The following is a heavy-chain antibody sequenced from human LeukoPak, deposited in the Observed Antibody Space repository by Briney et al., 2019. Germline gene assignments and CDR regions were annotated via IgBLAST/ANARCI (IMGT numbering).Heavy chain of an antibody. CDR3: ARDDRIAAAGTFDY. D-gene: IGHD6-13*01. CDR1: GFTFTSYT. J-gene: IGHJ4*02. Sequence: GGSLRLSCAASGFTFTSYTMSWVRQAPGKALEWVSSLSSSTNYIYYADSVTGRFTISRDDAQNSLYLQMNSLSAEDTAIYYCARDDRIAAAGTFDYWGQGTLVTVSS. CDR2: LSSSTNYI. V-gene: IGHV3-21*01.